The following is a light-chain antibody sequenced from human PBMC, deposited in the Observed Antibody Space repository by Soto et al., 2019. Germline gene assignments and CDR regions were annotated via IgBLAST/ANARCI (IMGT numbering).Light chain of an antibody. CDR3: QQYKSYPST. J-gene: IGKJ2*01. CDR1: QSISSW. CDR2: KPS. V-gene: IGKV1-5*03. Sequence: DIQITQSPSTLSASVGDIVTITCRASQSISSWLDWYQQKPGKAPTRLIYKPSSLESGVLSRFSGSGSGTAFTLTISSLQTDDFATDYCQQYKSYPSTFGQGNKLEI.